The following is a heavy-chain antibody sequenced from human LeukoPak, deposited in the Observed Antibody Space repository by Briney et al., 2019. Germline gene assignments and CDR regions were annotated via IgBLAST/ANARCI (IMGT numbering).Heavy chain of an antibody. CDR2: ISWEIGRR. Sequence: GTSLRLSCKTSGSIFDDFVVHWVRQAPGKGLEWVSAISWEIGRRDYADSVKGRFTISRDNAKNSLHLQMNSLRAEDTAVYYCARVPIVVGKDGAFDYWGQGTLVTVSS. D-gene: IGHD2-21*01. J-gene: IGHJ4*02. CDR3: ARVPIVVGKDGAFDY. CDR1: GSIFDDFV. V-gene: IGHV3-9*01.